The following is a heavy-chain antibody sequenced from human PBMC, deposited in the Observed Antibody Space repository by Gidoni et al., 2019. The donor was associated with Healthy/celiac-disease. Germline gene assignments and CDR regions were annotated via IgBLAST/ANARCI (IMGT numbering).Heavy chain of an antibody. CDR2: IYYSGST. J-gene: IGHJ6*02. CDR3: ACSRSHMVRGVYYYYGMDV. CDR1: GGSISSSSYY. D-gene: IGHD3-10*01. Sequence: QLQLQESGPGLVKPSETLSLTCTVSGGSISSSSYYWGWIRQPPGKGLEWIGSIYYSGSTYYNPSLKSRVTMSVDTSKNQFSLKLGSVTAADTAVYYCACSRSHMVRGVYYYYGMDVWGQGTTVTVSS. V-gene: IGHV4-39*01.